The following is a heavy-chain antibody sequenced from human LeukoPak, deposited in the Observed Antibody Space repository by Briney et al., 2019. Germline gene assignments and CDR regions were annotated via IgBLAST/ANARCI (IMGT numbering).Heavy chain of an antibody. D-gene: IGHD1-26*01. J-gene: IGHJ4*02. CDR2: INPNSGGT. CDR1: GYTFTGYY. Sequence: GASVKVSCKASGYTFTGYYMHRVRQAPGQGLEWMGWINPNSGGTNYAQKFQGRVTMTRDTSISTAYMELSRLRSDDTAVYYCARAQWELLPGGFDYWGQGTLVTVSS. CDR3: ARAQWELLPGGFDY. V-gene: IGHV1-2*02.